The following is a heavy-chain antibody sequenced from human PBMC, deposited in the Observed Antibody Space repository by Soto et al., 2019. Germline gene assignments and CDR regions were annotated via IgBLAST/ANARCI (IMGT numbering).Heavy chain of an antibody. D-gene: IGHD3-10*01. Sequence: SETLSLTCNVSGDSISSSNWWSWVRQPPGKGLEWIGEIYHMGSTNYNPSLKSRVIISVDTSKNQFFLKLSSVTAADTAVYFCARGARITMVRGVIPKHLDYWGQGTLVTVSS. CDR1: GDSISSSNW. J-gene: IGHJ4*02. CDR3: ARGARITMVRGVIPKHLDY. V-gene: IGHV4-4*02. CDR2: IYHMGST.